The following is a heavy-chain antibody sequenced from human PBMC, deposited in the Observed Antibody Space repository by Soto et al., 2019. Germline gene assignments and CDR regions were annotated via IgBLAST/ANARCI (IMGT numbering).Heavy chain of an antibody. CDR1: GYSFTSYW. D-gene: IGHD2-15*01. J-gene: IGHJ5*02. Sequence: PGASLKISCKGSGYSFTSYWIGWVRQMPGKGLEWMGIIYPGDSDTRYSPSFQGQVTISADKSISTAYLQWSSLKASDTAMYYCARRGLGGYCSGGSCQNWFDPWGQGTLVTVSS. CDR3: ARRGLGGYCSGGSCQNWFDP. V-gene: IGHV5-51*03. CDR2: IYPGDSDT.